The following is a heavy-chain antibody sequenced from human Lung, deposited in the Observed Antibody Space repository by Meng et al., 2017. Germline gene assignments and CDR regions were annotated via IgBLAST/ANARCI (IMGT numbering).Heavy chain of an antibody. CDR3: ARGQKGYFDL. CDR2: IYNSGST. V-gene: IGHV4-30-4*01. J-gene: IGHJ2*01. Sequence: QLQESGPGLVKPSQTLSLTCTVSGGSISRSNYYWSWIRQPPGKGLEWSGHIYNSGSTYYNPSLKSRITISVDTSKDQFSLKLSSVTAADTAVYYCARGQKGYFDLWGRGTLVTVSS. CDR1: GGSISRSNYY.